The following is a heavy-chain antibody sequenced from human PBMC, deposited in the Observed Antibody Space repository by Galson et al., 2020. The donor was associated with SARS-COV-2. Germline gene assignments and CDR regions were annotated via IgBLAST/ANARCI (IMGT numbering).Heavy chain of an antibody. D-gene: IGHD3-22*01. CDR1: GGSFSDYS. J-gene: IGHJ4*02. CDR3: ARGGTGSSGCYAGLDY. CDR2: ISHSGST. V-gene: IGHV4-34*01. Sequence: SETLSLTCAVYGGSFSDYSWTWVRQPPGKGLEWIGEISHSGSTNYSPPLKSRVFMSVDTSKNKVSLKLSSVTAADTAVYYCARGGTGSSGCYAGLDYWGQGTLVTVSS.